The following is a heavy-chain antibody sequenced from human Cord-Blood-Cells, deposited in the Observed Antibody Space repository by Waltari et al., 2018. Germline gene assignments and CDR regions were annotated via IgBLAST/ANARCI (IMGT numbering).Heavy chain of an antibody. J-gene: IGHJ3*02. CDR1: GYTLTELS. V-gene: IGHV1-24*01. D-gene: IGHD3-16*01. Sequence: QVQLVQSGAEVKKPGASVKVSCKVSGYTLTELSMHWVRQAPGKGLEWMGGFGPEEGETINAQKFQGRVTITEDTSTDTAYMERSSLRSEDTAVYYCATRGGGNRGAFDIWGQGTMVTVSS. CDR3: ATRGGGNRGAFDI. CDR2: FGPEEGET.